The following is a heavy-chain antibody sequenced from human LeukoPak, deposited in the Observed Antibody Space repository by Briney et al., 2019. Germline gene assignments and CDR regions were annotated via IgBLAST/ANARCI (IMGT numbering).Heavy chain of an antibody. CDR2: INSDGSST. Sequence: GGSLRLSCAASGFTFSSYWMHWVRQAPGKGLVWVSRINSDGSSTSYADSVKGRFTISRDNAKNTLYLQMNSPRVEDTAVYYCAREGEDLSSGDEYDAFDIWGQGTMVTVSS. CDR1: GFTFSSYW. V-gene: IGHV3-74*01. CDR3: AREGEDLSSGDEYDAFDI. D-gene: IGHD2-15*01. J-gene: IGHJ3*02.